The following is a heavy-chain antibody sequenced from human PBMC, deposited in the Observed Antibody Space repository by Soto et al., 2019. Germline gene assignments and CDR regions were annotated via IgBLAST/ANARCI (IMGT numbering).Heavy chain of an antibody. CDR1: GGSISSGGYY. Sequence: SETLSLTCTVSGGSISSGGYYWSWIRQHPGKGLEWIGYIYYSGSTYYNPSLKSRVTISVDTSKNQFSLKLSSVTAADTAVYYCARDLGDDYGDYLGAFDIWGQGTMVTVSS. J-gene: IGHJ3*02. CDR3: ARDLGDDYGDYLGAFDI. CDR2: IYYSGST. D-gene: IGHD4-17*01. V-gene: IGHV4-31*03.